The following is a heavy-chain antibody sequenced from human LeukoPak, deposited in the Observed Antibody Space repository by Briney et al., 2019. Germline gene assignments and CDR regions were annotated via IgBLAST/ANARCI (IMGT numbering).Heavy chain of an antibody. Sequence: ASVKVSCKASGYTFTSYYMHWVRQAPGQGLEWMGIINPSGGSTSYAQEFQGRVTITADESTSTAYMELSSLRSEDTAVYYCARSYDILTGSPDVDYYMDVWGKGTTVTISS. V-gene: IGHV1-46*01. D-gene: IGHD3-9*01. CDR1: GYTFTSYY. CDR2: INPSGGST. J-gene: IGHJ6*03. CDR3: ARSYDILTGSPDVDYYMDV.